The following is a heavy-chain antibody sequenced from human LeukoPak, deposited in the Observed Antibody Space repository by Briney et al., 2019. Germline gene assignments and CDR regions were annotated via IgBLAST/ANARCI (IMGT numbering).Heavy chain of an antibody. V-gene: IGHV4-34*01. CDR1: GGSFSGYY. CDR3: ARRTIVTIPFGY. D-gene: IGHD4-11*01. Sequence: PSETLSLTCAVYGGSFSGYYWSWIRQPPGKGLEWSGEINHSGSTNYNPSLKSRVTISVDKSKNQFSLKLSSVTAADTAVYYCARRTIVTIPFGYWGQGTLVTVSS. J-gene: IGHJ4*02. CDR2: INHSGST.